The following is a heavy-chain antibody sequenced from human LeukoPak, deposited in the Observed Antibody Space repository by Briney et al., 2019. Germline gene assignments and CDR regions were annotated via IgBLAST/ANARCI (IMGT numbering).Heavy chain of an antibody. V-gene: IGHV3-72*01. CDR2: IKNKAQNYGT. D-gene: IGHD6-6*01. Sequence: GGSLRLSCAASGFTFNDHYMGWVRQAPGKGLEWVGLIKNKAQNYGTEYAASVKGRLTISRDDSKNSVYLQINSLKTEDTAVYYCARSTLSSLDVWGQGTTVTVSS. CDR1: GFTFNDHY. J-gene: IGHJ6*02. CDR3: ARSTLSSLDV.